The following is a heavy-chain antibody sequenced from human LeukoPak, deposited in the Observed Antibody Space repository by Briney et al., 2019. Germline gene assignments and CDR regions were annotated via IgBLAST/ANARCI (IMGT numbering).Heavy chain of an antibody. CDR1: GYTFTGYY. CDR2: INPNSGGT. Sequence: ASVKVSCKASGYTFTGYYMHWVRQAPGQGLEWMGWINPNSGGTNYAQKFQGRVTMTRDTSISTAYMELSRLRSDDTAVYYCARVRYGFSFLRDRSIFDYWGQGTLVTVSS. CDR3: ARVRYGFSFLRDRSIFDY. J-gene: IGHJ4*02. V-gene: IGHV1-2*02. D-gene: IGHD5-18*01.